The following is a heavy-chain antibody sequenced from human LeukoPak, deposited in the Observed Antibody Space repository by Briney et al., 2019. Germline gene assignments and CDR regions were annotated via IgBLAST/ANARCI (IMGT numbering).Heavy chain of an antibody. V-gene: IGHV1-2*02. CDR3: ARGIRGGTRGYSPFDY. Sequence: ASVKVSCKASTYTFTGYYMHWVRQAPGQGLEWMGWVNPNSYGRNYAQKFPGRVPMTRHTSIETAYMELSSLRSDDTAVYYCARGIRGGTRGYSPFDYWDQGTLVTVSS. CDR1: TYTFTGYY. CDR2: VNPNSYGR. D-gene: IGHD3-22*01. J-gene: IGHJ4*02.